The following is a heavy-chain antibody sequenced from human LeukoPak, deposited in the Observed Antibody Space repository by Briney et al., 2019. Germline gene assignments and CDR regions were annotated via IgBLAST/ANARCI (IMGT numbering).Heavy chain of an antibody. CDR3: ARGVIYYGSGSYWAYFDY. D-gene: IGHD3-10*01. CDR2: IYHSGST. Sequence: SETLSLTCAVSGYSISSGYYWGWIRQPPGKGLEWIGSIYHSGSTYYSPSLKSRVTISVDTSKNQFSLKLSSVTAADTAVYYCARGVIYYGSGSYWAYFDYWGQGTLVTVSS. J-gene: IGHJ4*02. V-gene: IGHV4-38-2*01. CDR1: GYSISSGYY.